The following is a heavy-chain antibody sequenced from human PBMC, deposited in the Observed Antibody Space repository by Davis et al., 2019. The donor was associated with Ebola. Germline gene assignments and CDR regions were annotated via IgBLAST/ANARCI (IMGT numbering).Heavy chain of an antibody. J-gene: IGHJ4*02. D-gene: IGHD6-19*01. CDR3: AREEAVAGPVD. CDR2: IYYSGST. CDR1: GGSVSSGSYY. Sequence: PSETLSLTCTVSGGSVSSGSYYWSWIRQHPGKGLEWIGYIYYSGSTYYNPSLKSRVTISVDTSKNQFSLKLSSVTAADTAVYYCAREEAVAGPVDWGQGTLVTVSS. V-gene: IGHV4-31*03.